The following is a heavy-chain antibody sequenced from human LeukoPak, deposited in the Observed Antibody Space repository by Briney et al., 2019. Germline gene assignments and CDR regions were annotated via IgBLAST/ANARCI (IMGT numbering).Heavy chain of an antibody. D-gene: IGHD2-21*02. Sequence: PSETLSLTCTDSDASITRSSYYWGWIRQTPGEGLDWIGSIYYSGIAYYNPSLQGRVTMSVDTSKNQFSLKLNSVTVADTAVYYCARLRVTTGFDYWDQGIPVTVSS. V-gene: IGHV4-39*01. CDR2: IYYSGIA. J-gene: IGHJ4*02. CDR3: ARLRVTTGFDY. CDR1: DASITRSSYY.